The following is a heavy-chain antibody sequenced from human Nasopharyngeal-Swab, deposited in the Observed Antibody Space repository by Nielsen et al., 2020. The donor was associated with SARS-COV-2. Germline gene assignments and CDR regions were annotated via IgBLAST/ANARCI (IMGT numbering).Heavy chain of an antibody. Sequence: GESLKISCAASGFTFSSYGMHWVRQAPGKGLEWVAVIWYDGSNKYYADSVKGRFTISRDNSKNTLYLQMNSLRAEDTAVYYCARDLRWWGSRYFDWSRLVDNLYYFDYWGQGTLVTVSS. V-gene: IGHV3-33*01. CDR3: ARDLRWWGSRYFDWSRLVDNLYYFDY. CDR1: GFTFSSYG. J-gene: IGHJ4*02. D-gene: IGHD3-9*01. CDR2: IWYDGSNK.